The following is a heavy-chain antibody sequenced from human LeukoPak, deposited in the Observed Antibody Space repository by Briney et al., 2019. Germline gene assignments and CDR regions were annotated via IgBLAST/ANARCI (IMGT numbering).Heavy chain of an antibody. Sequence: PSETLSLTCTVSGGSISSSSYYWGWIRQPPGKGLEWIGSIYYSGSTYYNPSLKSRVTISVDTSKNQFSLKLSSVTAADTAVYYCATTYSSGWVWWFDPWGQGTLVTVSS. CDR2: IYYSGST. V-gene: IGHV4-39*07. D-gene: IGHD6-19*01. J-gene: IGHJ5*02. CDR3: ATTYSSGWVWWFDP. CDR1: GGSISSSSYY.